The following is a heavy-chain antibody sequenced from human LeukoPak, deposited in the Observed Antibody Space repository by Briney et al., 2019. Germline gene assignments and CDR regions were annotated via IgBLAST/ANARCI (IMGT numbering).Heavy chain of an antibody. D-gene: IGHD3-3*01. V-gene: IGHV4-59*08. CDR2: IYYSGST. J-gene: IGHJ4*02. CDR1: GGSISSYY. Sequence: PSETLSLTCTVSGGSISSYYWSWIRQPPGKGLEWIGYIYYSGSTNYNPSLKSRVTISVDTSKNQFSLKLSSVTAADTAVYYCARATAYYDFWSGYYLDYWGLGTLVTVSS. CDR3: ARATAYYDFWSGYYLDY.